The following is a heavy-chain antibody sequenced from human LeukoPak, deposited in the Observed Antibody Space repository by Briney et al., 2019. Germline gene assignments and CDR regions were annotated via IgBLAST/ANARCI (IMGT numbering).Heavy chain of an antibody. D-gene: IGHD3-10*01. CDR2: ISYDGSNK. CDR3: ARDLGRGRFYHYYYYGMDV. Sequence: PGGSLRLSCAASGFTFSSYAMHWVRQAPGKGLEWVAVISYDGSNKYYADSVKGRFTISRDNSKNTLYLQMNSLRAEDTAVYYCARDLGRGRFYHYYYYGMDVWGQGPTVTVS. J-gene: IGHJ6*02. CDR1: GFTFSSYA. V-gene: IGHV3-30-3*01.